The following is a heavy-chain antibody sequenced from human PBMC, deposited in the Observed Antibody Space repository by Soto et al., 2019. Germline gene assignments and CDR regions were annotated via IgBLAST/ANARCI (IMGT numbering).Heavy chain of an antibody. D-gene: IGHD6-19*01. CDR3: AGGRIVVAGSSAYYGMDV. J-gene: IGHJ6*02. CDR2: IIPVFGIV. V-gene: IGHV1-69*01. CDR1: GGNPSNSA. Sequence: QVHLLLQSGAEVKKPGSSVKVSCKASGGNPSNSAISWVRQAPGQGLEWMGGIIPVFGIVSYAQNFQGRVTITADESTSTADMELSSLRSEDTAVYFCAGGRIVVAGSSAYYGMDVWGQGTTVIVSS.